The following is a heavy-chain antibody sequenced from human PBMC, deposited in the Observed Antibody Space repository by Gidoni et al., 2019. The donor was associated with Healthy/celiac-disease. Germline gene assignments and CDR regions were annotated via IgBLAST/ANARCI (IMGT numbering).Heavy chain of an antibody. D-gene: IGHD3-9*01. Sequence: EVQLLESGGGLVQPGGSLRLSCAASGFTFSSYAMSWVRQAPGKGLEWVSAISGSGGSTYYADAVKGRFTISRDNSKNTLYLQMNSLRAEDTAVYYCAKDLRYYDILTGDYWGQGTLVTVSS. CDR1: GFTFSSYA. J-gene: IGHJ4*02. CDR2: ISGSGGST. V-gene: IGHV3-23*01. CDR3: AKDLRYYDILTGDY.